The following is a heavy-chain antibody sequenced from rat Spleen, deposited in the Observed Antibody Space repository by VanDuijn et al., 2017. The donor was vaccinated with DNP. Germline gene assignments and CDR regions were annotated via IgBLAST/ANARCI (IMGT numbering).Heavy chain of an antibody. Sequence: EVQLQESGPGLVKPSQSLSLTCSVTGYSITSNYWGWIRQFPGNKMEWIGHISYSGSTSYIPSLKSRISITRDTSKNYFFLQLNSVTTDDTATYYCGRYGLRVYFEYWGQGVMVTVSS. D-gene: IGHD1-7*01. CDR3: GRYGLRVYFEY. V-gene: IGHV3-1*01. J-gene: IGHJ2*01. CDR2: ISYSGST. CDR1: GYSITSNY.